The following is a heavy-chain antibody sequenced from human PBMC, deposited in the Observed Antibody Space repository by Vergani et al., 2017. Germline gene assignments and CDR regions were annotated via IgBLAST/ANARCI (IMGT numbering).Heavy chain of an antibody. CDR2: IYHSGST. D-gene: IGHD1-20*01. J-gene: IGHJ6*02. CDR3: ARFLTGTTIYYYYGMDV. CDR1: GGSISSSNW. V-gene: IGHV4-4*02. Sequence: QVQLQESGPGLVKHSGTLSLNCAVSGGSISSSNWWRWVRQPPGKVLEWIGEIYHSGSTNYNPSLKSRVTISVDKSKNQFSLKLSSVTAADTAVYYCARFLTGTTIYYYYGMDVWGQGTTVTVSS.